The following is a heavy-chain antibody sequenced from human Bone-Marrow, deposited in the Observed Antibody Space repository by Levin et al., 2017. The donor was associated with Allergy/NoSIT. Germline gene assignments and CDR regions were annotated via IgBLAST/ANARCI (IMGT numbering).Heavy chain of an antibody. CDR1: GFTFGTFA. CDR2: ISGSGTVT. CDR3: AKGVGAADGEFDY. J-gene: IGHJ4*02. V-gene: IGHV3-23*01. Sequence: GESLKISCAASGFTFGTFALTWVRQAPGKGLEWVSSISGSGTVTYYADSVRGRFTVSRDNSKTTLFLHMNSLRADDTAVSYCAKGVGAADGEFDYWGQGTLVAVSS. D-gene: IGHD1-26*01.